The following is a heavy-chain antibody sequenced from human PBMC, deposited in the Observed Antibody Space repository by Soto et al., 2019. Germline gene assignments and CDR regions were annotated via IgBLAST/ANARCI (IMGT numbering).Heavy chain of an antibody. D-gene: IGHD2-15*01. V-gene: IGHV3-21*01. J-gene: IGHJ4*02. CDR2: ISSSSSYI. Sequence: GGSLRLSCAASGFTFSSYSMNWVRQAPGKGLEWVSSISSSSSYIYYADSVKGRFTISRDNAKNSLYLQMNSLRAEDTAVYYCARVRWVAAAKNPIVFDYWGQGTLVTVSS. CDR3: ARVRWVAAAKNPIVFDY. CDR1: GFTFSSYS.